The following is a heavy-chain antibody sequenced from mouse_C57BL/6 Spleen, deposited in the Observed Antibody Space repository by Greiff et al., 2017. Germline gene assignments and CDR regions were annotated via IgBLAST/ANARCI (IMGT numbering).Heavy chain of an antibody. V-gene: IGHV5-17*01. CDR3: ARRPETDHYYFDY. D-gene: IGHD4-1*01. CDR1: GFTFSDYG. J-gene: IGHJ2*01. Sequence: EVKLQESGGGLVKPGGSLKLSCAASGFTFSDYGMHWVRQAPEKGLEWVAYISSGSSTIYYADTVKGRFTISRDNAKNTLFLQMTSLRSEDTAMYYCARRPETDHYYFDYWGQGTTLTVSS. CDR2: ISSGSSTI.